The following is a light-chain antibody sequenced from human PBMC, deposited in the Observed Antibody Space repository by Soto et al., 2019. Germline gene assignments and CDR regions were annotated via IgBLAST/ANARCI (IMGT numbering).Light chain of an antibody. Sequence: DFQMTQSPSTLSASIGDRVTITCRSSQSINHWLAWYHQQSGKAPKLLIYKACSLESGVTSYFSGRGSGTEFTLVISSLERDDIAPYYCYQCNGHWTFSQGTKVE. CDR2: KAC. J-gene: IGKJ1*01. V-gene: IGKV1-5*03. CDR3: YQCNGHWT. CDR1: QSINHW.